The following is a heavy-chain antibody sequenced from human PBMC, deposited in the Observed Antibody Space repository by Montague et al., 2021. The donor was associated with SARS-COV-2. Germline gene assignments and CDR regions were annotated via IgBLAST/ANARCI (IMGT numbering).Heavy chain of an antibody. Sequence: SLRLSCAASGLTFSSYDFHWVRQGTGKGLEWVSAVDTADDPYYADSVKGRFTISRENAKNYVYLQLDSLRAGDTAVYYCARGVKSTIRGIITKRTPLPRGNMDVWGQGTAVIVSS. CDR2: VDTADDP. J-gene: IGHJ6*02. CDR1: GLTFSSYD. V-gene: IGHV3-13*05. CDR3: ARGVKSTIRGIITKRTPLPRGNMDV. D-gene: IGHD3-10*01.